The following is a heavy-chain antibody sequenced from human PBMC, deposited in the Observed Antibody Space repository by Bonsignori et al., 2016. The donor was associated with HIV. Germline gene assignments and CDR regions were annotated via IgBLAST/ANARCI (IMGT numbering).Heavy chain of an antibody. V-gene: IGHV3-48*03. Sequence: GESLKISCAASGFTFSSYEMNWVRQAPGKGLEWVSYISSSGSTIYYADSVKGRFTISRDNAKNSLYLQMNSLRAEDTAVYYCARVGASGSYYVEAFDIWGQGTMVTVSS. CDR3: ARVGASGSYYVEAFDI. CDR1: GFTFSSYE. J-gene: IGHJ3*02. D-gene: IGHD1-26*01. CDR2: ISSSGSTI.